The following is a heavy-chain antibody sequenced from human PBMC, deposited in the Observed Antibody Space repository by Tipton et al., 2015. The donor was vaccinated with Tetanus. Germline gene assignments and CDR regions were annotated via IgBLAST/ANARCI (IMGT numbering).Heavy chain of an antibody. Sequence: GLVKPSQTLSLTCAISGDSVSSNSVAWSWIRQSPSRGLEWLGNIYFSGNTHYNPSLGSRISMSVDTSKNQFSLKVSSVTAADTAVYYCARDFREGATTTLGNDVFGIWGQGTMVTVS. CDR1: GDSVSSNSVA. V-gene: IGHV4-30-4*08. D-gene: IGHD1-26*01. CDR3: ARDFREGATTTLGNDVFGI. J-gene: IGHJ3*02. CDR2: IYFSGNT.